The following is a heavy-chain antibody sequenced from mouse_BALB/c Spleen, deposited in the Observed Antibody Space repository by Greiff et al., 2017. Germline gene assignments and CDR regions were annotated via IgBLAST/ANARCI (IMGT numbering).Heavy chain of an antibody. CDR1: GFSLTSYG. V-gene: IGHV2-9*02. Sequence: VQLVESGPGLVAPSQSLSITCTVSGFSLTSYGVHWVRQPPGKGLEWLGVIWAGGSTNYNSALMSRLSISKDNSKSQVFLKMNSLQTDDTAMYYCAGKLTGPAWFAYWGQGTLVTVSA. J-gene: IGHJ3*01. CDR3: AGKLTGPAWFAY. CDR2: IWAGGST. D-gene: IGHD4-1*01.